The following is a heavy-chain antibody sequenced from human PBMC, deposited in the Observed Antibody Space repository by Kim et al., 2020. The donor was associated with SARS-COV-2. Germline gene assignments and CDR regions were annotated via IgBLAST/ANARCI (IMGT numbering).Heavy chain of an antibody. D-gene: IGHD2-21*02. Sequence: GGSLRLSCAASGFTVNNNYMSWVRQAPGKGLEWVSIIYSGDGGTYYADSVKGRFTISRDNSKNTLYLQMNSLRADDTAVYYCARGGNFPGVYFDYWGQGALVTVSS. CDR2: IYSGDGGT. V-gene: IGHV3-66*01. CDR1: GFTVNNNY. J-gene: IGHJ4*02. CDR3: ARGGNFPGVYFDY.